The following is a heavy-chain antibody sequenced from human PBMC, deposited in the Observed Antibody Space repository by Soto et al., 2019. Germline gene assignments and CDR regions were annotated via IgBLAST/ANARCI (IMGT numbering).Heavy chain of an antibody. CDR3: ARHGGYFDWLPDYFDY. CDR1: GGSISSSSYY. Sequence: KASETLSLTCTVSGGSISSSSYYWGWIRQPPGKGLEWIGSIYYSGSTYYNPSLKSRVTISVDTSKNQFSLKLSSVTAADTAVYYCARHGGYFDWLPDYFDYWGQGTLVTVSS. V-gene: IGHV4-39*01. CDR2: IYYSGST. D-gene: IGHD3-9*01. J-gene: IGHJ4*02.